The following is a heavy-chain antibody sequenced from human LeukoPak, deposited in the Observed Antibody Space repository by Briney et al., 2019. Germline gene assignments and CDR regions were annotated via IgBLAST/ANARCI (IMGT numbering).Heavy chain of an antibody. Sequence: GGSLRLSCVASGFIFSNYWMSWVRQVPGKGLEWVANMKQDGREKYLVDSVKGRFTISRDNAKNSVYLQMNSLTDEDTAVYYCAKRNDCSSTSCYGDYYYYMDVWGKGTTVTISS. CDR1: GFIFSNYW. D-gene: IGHD2-2*01. CDR2: MKQDGREK. CDR3: AKRNDCSSTSCYGDYYYYMDV. J-gene: IGHJ6*03. V-gene: IGHV3-7*01.